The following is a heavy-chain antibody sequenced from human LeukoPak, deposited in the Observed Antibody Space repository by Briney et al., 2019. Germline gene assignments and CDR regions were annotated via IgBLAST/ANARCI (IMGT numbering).Heavy chain of an antibody. CDR1: GGTFSSYA. CDR2: IIPILGIP. J-gene: IGHJ4*02. CDR3: ARELAAAGTVPYYFDY. D-gene: IGHD6-13*01. V-gene: IGHV1-69*04. Sequence: ASVKVSCKASGGTFSSYAINWVRQAPGQGLEWMGRIIPILGIPTYAQKFQGRATITADKSTSTACMELSSLRSEDTAVYYCARELAAAGTVPYYFDYWGQGTLVTVSS.